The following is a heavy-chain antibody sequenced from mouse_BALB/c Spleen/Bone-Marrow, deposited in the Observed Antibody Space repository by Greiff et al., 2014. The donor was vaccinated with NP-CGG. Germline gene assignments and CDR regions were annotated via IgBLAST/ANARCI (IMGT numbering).Heavy chain of an antibody. J-gene: IGHJ3*01. D-gene: IGHD2-4*01. V-gene: IGHV2-9*02. CDR2: IWAGGST. CDR3: ARGYDYDSFAY. CDR1: GFSLTTYG. Sequence: VKLVESGPGLVALSQSLSITCTVSGFSLTTYGVYWVRQPPGKGLEWLGVIWAGGSTNYNSALMSRLSISKDNSKSQVFLKMNSLQTDDTAMYYCARGYDYDSFAYWGQGTLVTVSA.